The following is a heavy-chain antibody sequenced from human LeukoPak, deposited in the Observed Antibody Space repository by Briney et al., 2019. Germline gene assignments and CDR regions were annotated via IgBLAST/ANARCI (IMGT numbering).Heavy chain of an antibody. J-gene: IGHJ4*02. CDR1: GNYW. D-gene: IGHD3-10*01. V-gene: IGHV3-23*01. Sequence: GGSLRLSCAASGNYWMHWVRQAPGKGLEWVSSISGSGSSTYYADSVKDRFTISRDSSKNTIYLQMNSLRAEDTAVFYCAKSGGGTTKNKYYFDYWGQGTLVTVSS. CDR3: AKSGGGTTKNKYYFDY. CDR2: ISGSGSST.